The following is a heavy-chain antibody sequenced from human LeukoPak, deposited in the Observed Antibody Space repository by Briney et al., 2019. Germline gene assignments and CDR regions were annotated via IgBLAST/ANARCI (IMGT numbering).Heavy chain of an antibody. J-gene: IGHJ5*02. Sequence: GGSLRLSCAASGFTVSSNYMSWVRQAPGKGLEWVSVIYSGGSTYYADSVKGRFTISRDNSKNTLYLQMNSLRAEDTAVYYCARDRGAWELLGWFDPWGQGTLVTVSS. V-gene: IGHV3-53*05. CDR3: ARDRGAWELLGWFDP. CDR2: IYSGGST. D-gene: IGHD1-26*01. CDR1: GFTVSSNY.